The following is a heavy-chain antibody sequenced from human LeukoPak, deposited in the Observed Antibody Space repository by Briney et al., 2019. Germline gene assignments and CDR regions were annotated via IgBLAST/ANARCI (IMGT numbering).Heavy chain of an antibody. CDR3: VREMAAYCNGGSCHPSDAFDI. V-gene: IGHV3-74*01. D-gene: IGHD2-15*01. Sequence: GGSLILSCAASGFTFSSYWMHWVRQAPGKGLAWVSRINTDASSTTYADSVKGRFTISRDNAKNTLYLQMNSLRAEDTAVYYCVREMAAYCNGGSCHPSDAFDIWGQGTILTVSS. J-gene: IGHJ3*02. CDR1: GFTFSSYW. CDR2: INTDASST.